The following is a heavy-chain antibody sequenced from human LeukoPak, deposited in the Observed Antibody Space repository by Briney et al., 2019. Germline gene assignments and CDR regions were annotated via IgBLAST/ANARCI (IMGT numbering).Heavy chain of an antibody. CDR1: GYTFIGYY. V-gene: IGHV1-2*02. Sequence: ASVKVSCKACGYTFIGYYMHWVRPAPGQGLGWRGWINAKTGDTDNVQNFQGSVTMPRDPSISTADTELSRLRPDDKAVYYCARAYSSSFHAPLRYWGQGTLVTVSS. J-gene: IGHJ4*02. CDR3: ARAYSSSFHAPLRY. D-gene: IGHD6-6*01. CDR2: INAKTGDT.